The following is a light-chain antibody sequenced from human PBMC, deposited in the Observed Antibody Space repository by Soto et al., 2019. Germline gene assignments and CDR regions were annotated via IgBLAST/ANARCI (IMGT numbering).Light chain of an antibody. Sequence: SYELTQPPSVSVDPGKTARITCGGNNIGTKSVHWYQQKPGQAPVVVMYYDNDRPTGTPERISGSNSGNTATLTISRVEAGDEADYYCQVLESNSDQAFLGTGTKLPVL. J-gene: IGLJ1*01. V-gene: IGLV3-21*01. CDR3: QVLESNSDQAF. CDR2: YDN. CDR1: NIGTKS.